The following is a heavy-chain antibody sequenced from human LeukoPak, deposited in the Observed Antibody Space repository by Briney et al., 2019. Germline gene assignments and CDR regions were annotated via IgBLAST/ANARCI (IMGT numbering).Heavy chain of an antibody. Sequence: GALRLSCAASGFTFSSYGMSWVRQAPGKGLEWVSAISGSGGSTYYADSVKGRFTISRDNSKNTLYLQMNSLRAEDTAVYYCARSSKYCSSTSCYGLGDYWGQGTLVTVSS. CDR1: GFTFSSYG. V-gene: IGHV3-23*01. CDR3: ARSSKYCSSTSCYGLGDY. D-gene: IGHD2-2*01. J-gene: IGHJ4*02. CDR2: ISGSGGST.